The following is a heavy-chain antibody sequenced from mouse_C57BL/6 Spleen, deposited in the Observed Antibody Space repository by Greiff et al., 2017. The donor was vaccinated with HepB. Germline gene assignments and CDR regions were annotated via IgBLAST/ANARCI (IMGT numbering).Heavy chain of an antibody. Sequence: EVKLVESGPGMVKPSQSLSLTCTVTGYSITSGYDWHWIRHFPGNKLEWMGYISYSGSTNYNPSLKSRISITHDTSKNHFFLKLNSVTTEDTATYYCARGYDYLFAYWGQGTLVTVSA. D-gene: IGHD2-4*01. V-gene: IGHV3-1*01. J-gene: IGHJ3*01. CDR1: GYSITSGYD. CDR3: ARGYDYLFAY. CDR2: ISYSGST.